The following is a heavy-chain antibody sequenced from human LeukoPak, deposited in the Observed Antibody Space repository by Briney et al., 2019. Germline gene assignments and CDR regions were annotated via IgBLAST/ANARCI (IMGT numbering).Heavy chain of an antibody. CDR1: GFTFSSYG. CDR2: IRYDGSNK. J-gene: IGHJ4*02. D-gene: IGHD4-11*01. V-gene: IGHV3-30*02. CDR3: AKDSNYHVDFDY. Sequence: GGSLRLSCAASGFTFSSYGMHWVRQAPGKGLEWVAFIRYDGSNKYYADSVKGRFTISRDNSKDTLYLQMNSLRAEDTAVYYCAKDSNYHVDFDYWGQGTLVTVSS.